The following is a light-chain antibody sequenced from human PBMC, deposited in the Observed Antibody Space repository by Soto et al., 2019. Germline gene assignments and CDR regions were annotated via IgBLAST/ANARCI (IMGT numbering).Light chain of an antibody. V-gene: IGLV2-8*01. J-gene: IGLJ1*01. Sequence: QSALTQPPSASGSPGQSVAVSCTGTSSDIGNYNFVFWYQQHPGKAPKLMIYEVSKRPSGVPDRFSGSKSGNTASLTVSGLQAEDEADYYCSSYAGSNTYVFGTGTKLTVL. CDR3: SSYAGSNTYV. CDR2: EVS. CDR1: SSDIGNYNF.